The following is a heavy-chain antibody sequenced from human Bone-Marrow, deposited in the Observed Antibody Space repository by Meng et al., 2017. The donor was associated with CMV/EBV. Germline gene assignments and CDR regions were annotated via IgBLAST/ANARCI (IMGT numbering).Heavy chain of an antibody. J-gene: IGHJ5*02. V-gene: IGHV3-30*04. CDR2: ISYDGSNE. Sequence: GGSLRLSCAASGFTFINYAMHWVRQAPGKGLEWVAVISYDGSNEYYADSVKGRFTISRDNAKNSLYLQMNSLRAEDTAVYYCARNFAYLQHDLWGQGTQVTVSS. D-gene: IGHD1-1*01. CDR1: GFTFINYA. CDR3: ARNFAYLQHDL.